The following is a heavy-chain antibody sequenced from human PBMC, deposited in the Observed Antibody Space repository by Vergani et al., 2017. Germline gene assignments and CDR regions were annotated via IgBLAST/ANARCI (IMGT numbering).Heavy chain of an antibody. D-gene: IGHD3-10*02. J-gene: IGHJ4*02. CDR2: IKSKTDGGTT. CDR3: TTAPRLSYYYGRGE. CDR1: GFTFSNAW. V-gene: IGHV3-15*01. Sequence: EVQLVESGGGLVKPGGSLRLSCAASGFTFSNAWMSWVRQAPGKGLEWVGRIKSKTDGGTTDYAAPVKGRFTISRDDSKNSLYLQMNSLKTEDTAVYYCTTAPRLSYYYGRGEWGQGTLVTVSS.